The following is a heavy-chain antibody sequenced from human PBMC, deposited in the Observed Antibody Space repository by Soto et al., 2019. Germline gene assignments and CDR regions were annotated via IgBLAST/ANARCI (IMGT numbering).Heavy chain of an antibody. CDR2: ISNDGGTK. D-gene: IGHD1-1*01. V-gene: IGHV3-30*18. Sequence: GGSLRLSCAAFGFNFLTYDMHWVRQAPGKGLEWVALISNDGGTKYYADSVKGRFTISRDNSENSLYLLMNSLRVEDTAVYYCAKDYKAGFDYWGQGMLVTVSS. J-gene: IGHJ4*02. CDR1: GFNFLTYD. CDR3: AKDYKAGFDY.